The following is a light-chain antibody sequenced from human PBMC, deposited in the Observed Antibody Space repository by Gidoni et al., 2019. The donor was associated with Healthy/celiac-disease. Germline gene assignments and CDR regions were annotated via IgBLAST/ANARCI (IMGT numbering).Light chain of an antibody. Sequence: SVLPHPPSASGTPGQGVTISCSGSSSNIGSNTVNWYQQLPGTAPKLLIYSNNQRPSGVPDRFSGSKSGTSASLAISGLQSEDEADYYCAAWDDSLNGWVFGGGTKLTVL. V-gene: IGLV1-44*01. J-gene: IGLJ3*02. CDR2: SNN. CDR3: AAWDDSLNGWV. CDR1: SSNIGSNT.